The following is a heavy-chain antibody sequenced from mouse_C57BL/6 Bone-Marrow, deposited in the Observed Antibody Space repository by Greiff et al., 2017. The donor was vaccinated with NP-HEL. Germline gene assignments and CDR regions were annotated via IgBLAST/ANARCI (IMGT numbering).Heavy chain of an antibody. Sequence: EVKLVESGEGLVKPGGSLKLSCAASGFTFSSYAMSWVRQTPEKRLEWVAYISSGGDYIYYADTVKGRFTISRDNARNTLYLQMSSLKSEDTAMYYCTRDGPSWEKRAWFAYWGKGTLVTVSA. J-gene: IGHJ3*01. CDR3: TRDGPSWEKRAWFAY. D-gene: IGHD4-1*01. CDR2: ISSGGDYI. V-gene: IGHV5-9-1*02. CDR1: GFTFSSYA.